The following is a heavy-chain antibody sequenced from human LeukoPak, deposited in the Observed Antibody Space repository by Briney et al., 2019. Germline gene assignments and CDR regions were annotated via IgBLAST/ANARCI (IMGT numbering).Heavy chain of an antibody. Sequence: SETLSLTCAVSGGSISSGGYSWSWIRQPPGKGLEWIGYIYHSGSTYYNPSLKSRVTISVDRSKNQFSLKLSSVTAADTAVYYCASSSSWSAFDPWGPGTLVTASS. D-gene: IGHD6-13*01. J-gene: IGHJ5*02. V-gene: IGHV4-30-2*01. CDR2: IYHSGST. CDR1: GGSISSGGYS. CDR3: ASSSSWSAFDP.